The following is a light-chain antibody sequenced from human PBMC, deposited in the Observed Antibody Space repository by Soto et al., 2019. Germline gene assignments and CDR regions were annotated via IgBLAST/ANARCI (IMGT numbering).Light chain of an antibody. J-gene: IGLJ2*01. V-gene: IGLV1-51*01. CDR1: IFNIGSNS. CDR3: GTWDSSLSSVV. Sequence: QSVLTQPPSVSAAPGQTVTISCSGSIFNIGSNSVSWYRHLPGTAPKLLIYDINQRPSGIPDRFSGSKSGTSATLGITGLQTGDEADYYCGTWDSSLSSVVFGGGTKLTVL. CDR2: DIN.